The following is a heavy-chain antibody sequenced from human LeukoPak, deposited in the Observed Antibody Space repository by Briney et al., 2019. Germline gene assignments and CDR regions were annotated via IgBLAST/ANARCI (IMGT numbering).Heavy chain of an antibody. CDR2: IYYCGNT. CDR3: ARINWNYFDY. J-gene: IGHJ4*02. CDR1: GGSISSYY. Sequence: SETLSLTCTVSGGSISSYYWSWVWQPPAKGLEWIGYIYYCGNTNYNPSLKRRLTMSADSSRNQFSLNLNSVTAADTAVYYCARINWNYFDYCGQGILVTVSS. V-gene: IGHV4-59*08. D-gene: IGHD1-1*01.